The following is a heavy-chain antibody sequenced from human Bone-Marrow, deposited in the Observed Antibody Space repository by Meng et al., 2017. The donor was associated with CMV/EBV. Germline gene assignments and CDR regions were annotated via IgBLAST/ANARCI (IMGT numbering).Heavy chain of an antibody. CDR1: GFTFSSYA. J-gene: IGHJ6*02. D-gene: IGHD2-8*01. Sequence: GGSLRLSCAASGFTFSSYAMHWVRQAPGKGLEWVAVISYDGSNKYYADSVKGRFTISRDNSKNTLYLQMNNLRAEDTAVYYCARCRDPVLMVYARNYDKDVWGQGTTVTVSS. CDR2: ISYDGSNK. CDR3: ARCRDPVLMVYARNYDKDV. V-gene: IGHV3-30*04.